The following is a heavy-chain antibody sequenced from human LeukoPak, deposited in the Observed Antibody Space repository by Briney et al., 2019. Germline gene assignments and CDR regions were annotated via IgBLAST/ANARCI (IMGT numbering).Heavy chain of an antibody. CDR3: ARESAEGYCSSTSCSYFDY. CDR1: GLTLSIYG. CDR2: IRSDGSIK. D-gene: IGHD2-2*01. V-gene: IGHV3-30*02. Sequence: GGSLRLSCAASGLTLSIYGMHWVRQAPGKGLEWVAFIRSDGSIKYYGDSVKGRFTISRDNSKNTLYLQMNSLRAEDTAVYYCARESAEGYCSSTSCSYFDYWGQGTLVTVSS. J-gene: IGHJ4*02.